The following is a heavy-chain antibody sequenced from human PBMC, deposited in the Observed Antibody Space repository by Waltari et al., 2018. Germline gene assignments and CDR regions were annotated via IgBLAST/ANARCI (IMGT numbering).Heavy chain of an antibody. J-gene: IGHJ6*03. CDR2: INHSGST. CDR1: GGSFSGYY. Sequence: QVQLQQWGAGLLKPSETLSLTCAVYGGSFSGYYWSWIRQPPGKGLEWIGEINHSGSTNNNPSLKSRVTISVDTAKNQFSLKLSSVTAADTAVYYCARGKSLYYYYMDVWGKGTTVTISS. CDR3: ARGKSLYYYYMDV. V-gene: IGHV4-34*01.